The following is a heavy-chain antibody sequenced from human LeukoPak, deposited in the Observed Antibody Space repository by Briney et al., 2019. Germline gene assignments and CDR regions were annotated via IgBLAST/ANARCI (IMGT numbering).Heavy chain of an antibody. CDR3: ARDYGFGPLAPGGY. CDR2: ISAYNGDT. CDR1: GYTFSSYG. J-gene: IGHJ4*02. D-gene: IGHD3/OR15-3a*01. V-gene: IGHV1-18*01. Sequence: ASVKVSCKASGYTFSSYGVSWVRQAPGQGLEWMGWISAYNGDTNYAQKLQGRVTMTTDTSTSTAYMELRSLRSDDTAMYYCARDYGFGPLAPGGYWGQGTLVTVSS.